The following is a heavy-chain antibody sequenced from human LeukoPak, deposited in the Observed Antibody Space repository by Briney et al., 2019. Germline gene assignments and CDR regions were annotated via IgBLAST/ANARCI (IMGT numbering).Heavy chain of an antibody. J-gene: IGHJ4*02. Sequence: PSETLSLTCTVSGGSISSGGYYWSWIRQHPGKGLEWIGYIYYSGSTYCNPSLKSRVTISVDTSKNQFSLKLSSVTAADTAVYYCARTHHPHYYDSSGHLVDYWGQGTLVTVSS. CDR2: IYYSGST. V-gene: IGHV4-31*03. D-gene: IGHD3-22*01. CDR1: GGSISSGGYY. CDR3: ARTHHPHYYDSSGHLVDY.